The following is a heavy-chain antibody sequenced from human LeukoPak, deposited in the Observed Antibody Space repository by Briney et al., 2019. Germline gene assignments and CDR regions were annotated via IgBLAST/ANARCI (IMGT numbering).Heavy chain of an antibody. J-gene: IGHJ4*02. V-gene: IGHV3-30-3*01. Sequence: QPGRSLRLSCAASGFTFSSYTIHWVRQAPGKGLERVAVISFDGSNKYYADSVKGRFSISRDNSKNTLYLQMNSLGAEDTAVYYCARGSDFVWGSYRPYFDYWGQGTLVTVSS. CDR3: ARGSDFVWGSYRPYFDY. CDR1: GFTFSSYT. D-gene: IGHD3-16*02. CDR2: ISFDGSNK.